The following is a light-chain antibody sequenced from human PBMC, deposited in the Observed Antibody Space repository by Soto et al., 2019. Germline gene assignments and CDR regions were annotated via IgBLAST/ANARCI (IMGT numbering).Light chain of an antibody. CDR1: SSNIGSNT. V-gene: IGLV1-44*01. CDR3: AAWDDSLNGPGV. CDR2: SNN. Sequence: QSVLTQPPSASGTPGQRGTISCSGSSSNIGSNTVNWYKQLPGTAPKLLIYSNNQRPSGVPDRFSGSKSGTSASLAISGLQSEDEADYYCAAWDDSLNGPGVFGGGTQLTV. J-gene: IGLJ2*01.